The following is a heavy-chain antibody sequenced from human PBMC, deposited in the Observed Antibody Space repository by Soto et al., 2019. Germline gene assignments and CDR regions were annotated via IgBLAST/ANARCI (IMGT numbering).Heavy chain of an antibody. V-gene: IGHV1-2*02. CDR3: AKAGQFHSWYLLPMDV. CDR1: GYTFTDYY. D-gene: IGHD6-13*01. Sequence: QVQLVQSEAEVKKPGASVRVSCKASGYTFTDYYIHWVRQAPGQGLEWMGWINPNSGGTNYAQRFQGRVTITRDTSISAAYMDLSSLRSDDTAVYYCAKAGQFHSWYLLPMDVWGQGTTVTVSS. J-gene: IGHJ6*02. CDR2: INPNSGGT.